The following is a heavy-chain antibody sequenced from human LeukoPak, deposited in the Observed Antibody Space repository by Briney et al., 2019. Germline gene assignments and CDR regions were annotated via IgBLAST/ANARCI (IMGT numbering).Heavy chain of an antibody. D-gene: IGHD6-25*01. CDR1: GGSTSSYN. Sequence: KPSETLSLTCTVSGGSTSSYNWSWIRQPAGKGLEWIGRFYTSGSTHYNPSLQSRVTLSFDTSKTQYALTLSSVTAADTAVYYFARDARLHYYFAYGGQGTLVTVSS. V-gene: IGHV4-4*07. J-gene: IGHJ4*02. CDR2: FYTSGST. CDR3: ARDARLHYYFAY.